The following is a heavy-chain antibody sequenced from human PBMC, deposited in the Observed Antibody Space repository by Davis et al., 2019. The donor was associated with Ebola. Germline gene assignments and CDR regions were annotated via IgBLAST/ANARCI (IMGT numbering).Heavy chain of an antibody. V-gene: IGHV1-46*01. CDR3: ASGGVAGTGDFDY. CDR1: GYTFTSYY. D-gene: IGHD6-19*01. Sequence: ASVEVSCKASGYTFTSYYTHWVRQAPGQGLEWMGIINPSGGSTSYAQKFQGRVTMTRDTSTSTVYMELSSLRSDDTAVYYCASGGVAGTGDFDYWGQGTLVTVSS. CDR2: INPSGGST. J-gene: IGHJ4*02.